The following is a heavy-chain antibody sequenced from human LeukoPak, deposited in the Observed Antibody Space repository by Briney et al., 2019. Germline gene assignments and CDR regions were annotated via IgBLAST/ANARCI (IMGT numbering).Heavy chain of an antibody. CDR1: GFTLRGYW. J-gene: IGHJ4*02. D-gene: IGHD3-10*01. Sequence: GGPLGFSGEAPGFTLRGYWLGGFRKAPGKGLEWLANINPDGSETYYVDSVKGRFTISRDNAKSSLFLQMNSLRGEDTAVYYCARWGVNAGLDCWGQGTLVTVSS. CDR3: ARWGVNAGLDC. V-gene: IGHV3-7*01. CDR2: INPDGSET.